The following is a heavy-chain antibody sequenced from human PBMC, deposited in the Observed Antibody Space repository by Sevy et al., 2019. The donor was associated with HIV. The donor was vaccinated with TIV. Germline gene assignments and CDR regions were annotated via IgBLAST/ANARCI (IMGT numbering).Heavy chain of an antibody. D-gene: IGHD1-26*01. Sequence: SETLSLTCAVSGGSISSGGYSWSWIRQPPGKGLEWIGYIYHSGSTYYNPSLKSRVTISVDRSKNQFSLKLSSVTAADTAVYYCASSVGATAGMDVWGQGTTVTVSS. V-gene: IGHV4-30-2*01. J-gene: IGHJ6*02. CDR2: IYHSGST. CDR1: GGSISSGGYS. CDR3: ASSVGATAGMDV.